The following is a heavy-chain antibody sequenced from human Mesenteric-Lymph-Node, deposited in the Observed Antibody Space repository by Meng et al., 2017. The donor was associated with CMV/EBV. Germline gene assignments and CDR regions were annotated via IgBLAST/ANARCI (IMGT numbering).Heavy chain of an antibody. CDR2: MNPNNGET. D-gene: IGHD3-3*01. CDR1: TFTRYD. CDR3: ARGAGRITNLGVVMSWFDP. J-gene: IGHJ5*02. Sequence: TFTRYDIHWVRQAPGQGLEWMGWMNPNNGETGYAQKFQGRVTMTRDRSISTAYLQWSSLKASDTAVYYCARGAGRITNLGVVMSWFDPWGQGTLVTVSS. V-gene: IGHV1-8*01.